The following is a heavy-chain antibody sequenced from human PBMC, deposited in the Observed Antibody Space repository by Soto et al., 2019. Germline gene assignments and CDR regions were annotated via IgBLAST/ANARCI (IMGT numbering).Heavy chain of an antibody. CDR2: IVVGSGNT. V-gene: IGHV1-58*02. Sequence: SVKVSCKASGFTFTSSAMQWVRQARGQRLEWKGWIVVGSGNTNYAQKFQERVTITRDMSTSTAYLELSSLRSEDTAVYYCAAARYYDFWSGYKEHYYMDVWGKGTTVTVSS. CDR1: GFTFTSSA. CDR3: AAARYYDFWSGYKEHYYMDV. J-gene: IGHJ6*03. D-gene: IGHD3-3*01.